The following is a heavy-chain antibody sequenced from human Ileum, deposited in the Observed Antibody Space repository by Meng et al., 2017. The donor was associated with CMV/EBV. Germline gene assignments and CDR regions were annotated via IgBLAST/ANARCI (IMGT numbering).Heavy chain of an antibody. CDR3: ARSFSGSGSYYSQY. V-gene: IGHV3-48*02. CDR1: GFTFSSYS. Sequence: GESLKISCAASGFTFSSYSMNWVRQAPGKGLEWVSYISSSSSSIYYADSVKGRFTISRDNAKNSLYLQMSSLRDEDTAVYYCARSFSGSGSYYSQYWGQGTLVTVSS. J-gene: IGHJ4*02. D-gene: IGHD3-10*01. CDR2: ISSSSSSI.